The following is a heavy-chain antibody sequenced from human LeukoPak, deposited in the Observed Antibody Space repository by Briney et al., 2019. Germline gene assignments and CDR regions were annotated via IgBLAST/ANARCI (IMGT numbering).Heavy chain of an antibody. CDR3: AKGRSEVVLAAMNY. V-gene: IGHV3-23*01. Sequence: GGSLRLSCAASGFTFSSYAMTWVRQAPGKGLEWVSGISGSGDSTYYADSVKGRFTISRDNSKDTLYLQMNTLRAEDTAIYYCAKGRSEVVLAAMNYWGQGTLVTVSS. CDR1: GFTFSSYA. CDR2: ISGSGDST. D-gene: IGHD2-15*01. J-gene: IGHJ4*02.